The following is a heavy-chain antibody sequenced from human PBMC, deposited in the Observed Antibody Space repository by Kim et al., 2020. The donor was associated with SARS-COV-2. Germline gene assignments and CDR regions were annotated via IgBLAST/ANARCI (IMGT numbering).Heavy chain of an antibody. V-gene: IGHV3-7*01. CDR1: GFTFSNYW. CDR3: TRDTDYDFWSGYKASFDY. J-gene: IGHJ4*02. CDR2: IKRDGSEK. D-gene: IGHD3-3*01. Sequence: GGSLRLSCAASGFTFSNYWMSWVRQAPGKGLEWVANIKRDGSEKYYVDSVRGRFTISRDNAQNSLFLQMNSLRVEDTAVYYCTRDTDYDFWSGYKASFDYWGQGTLVTVSS.